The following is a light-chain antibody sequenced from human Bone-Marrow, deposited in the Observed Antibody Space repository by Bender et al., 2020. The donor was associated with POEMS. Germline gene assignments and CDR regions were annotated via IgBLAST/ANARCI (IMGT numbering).Light chain of an antibody. CDR3: CSYAGSRFVE. CDR1: DSAVNSYTP. J-gene: IGLJ2*01. Sequence: QSALTQPRSVSGSPGQSVTMSCTRTDSAVNSYTPVSWYHQRPGEAPRLILYEVSKRPSGVSDRFSGSKSRNTASLTISGLQPEDEAVYYCCSYAGSRFVEFGGGTTLTVL. V-gene: IGLV2-11*01. CDR2: EVS.